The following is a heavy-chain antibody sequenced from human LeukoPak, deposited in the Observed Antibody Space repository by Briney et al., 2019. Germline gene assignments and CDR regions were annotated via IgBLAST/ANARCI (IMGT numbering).Heavy chain of an antibody. D-gene: IGHD6-19*01. Sequence: SVKVSCKASGFTFTSSAVQWVRQARGQRLEWIGWIVVGSGNTNYAQKFQERVTITRDMSTSTAYMELSSLRSEDTAVYYCAADREGYSSGWYYFDYWGQGTLFTVSS. CDR2: IVVGSGNT. J-gene: IGHJ4*02. V-gene: IGHV1-58*01. CDR3: AADREGYSSGWYYFDY. CDR1: GFTFTSSA.